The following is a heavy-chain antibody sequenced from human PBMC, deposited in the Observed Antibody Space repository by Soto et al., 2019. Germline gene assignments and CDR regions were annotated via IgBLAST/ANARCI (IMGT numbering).Heavy chain of an antibody. V-gene: IGHV3-30-3*01. CDR2: ISYDGSNK. D-gene: IGHD3-22*01. CDR3: ARDHYDSSGYYGGFVVAY. CDR1: GFTFSSYA. J-gene: IGHJ4*02. Sequence: QVQLVESGGGVVQPGRSLRLSCAASGFTFSSYAMHWVRQAPGKGLEWVAVISYDGSNKYYADSVKGRFTISRDNSKNTLYLQMNSLRAEDTAVYYCARDHYDSSGYYGGFVVAYWGQGTLVTVSS.